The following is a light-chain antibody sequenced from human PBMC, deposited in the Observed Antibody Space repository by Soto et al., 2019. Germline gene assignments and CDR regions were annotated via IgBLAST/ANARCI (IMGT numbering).Light chain of an antibody. CDR3: QQLNNYPRALT. Sequence: DIQLTQPPSFLSASVGDRVTITCRASQAISNNLAWYQHNPGKPPKLLIYGASTLQSGVPSRFSGSGSGTEFTLTISSLQPEDFATYYCQQLNNYPRALTFGGGTKVEIE. CDR2: GAS. CDR1: QAISNN. V-gene: IGKV1-9*01. J-gene: IGKJ4*01.